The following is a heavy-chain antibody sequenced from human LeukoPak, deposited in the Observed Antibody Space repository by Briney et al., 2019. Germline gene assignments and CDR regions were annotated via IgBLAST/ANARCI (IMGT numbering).Heavy chain of an antibody. CDR1: GFTYKLYA. J-gene: IGHJ4*02. CDR3: LRGGCRTDILPIDY. CDR2: INSHGGLT. D-gene: IGHD6-25*01. V-gene: IGHV3-64*01. Sequence: GGSLRLSCGPSGFTYKLYAMHWVRQAPGKGLDYVSAINSHGGLTYYAKSVKGRFTISRDNSKNTLYLQMGSLRTEGMAVYYCLRGGCRTDILPIDYWGQGTVVTVSS.